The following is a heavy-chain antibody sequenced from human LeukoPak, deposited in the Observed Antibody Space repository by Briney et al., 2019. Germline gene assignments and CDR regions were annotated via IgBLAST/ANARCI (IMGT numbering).Heavy chain of an antibody. CDR3: AKDSVAVTAIRVGYYFDY. CDR2: ISGSGGST. Sequence: GGSLRLSCAASGFTFSSYAMSWVRQAPGKGLEWVSAISGSGGSTYYADSVKGRFTISRDNSKNTLYLQMNSLRAEDTAVYYCAKDSVAVTAIRVGYYFDYWGQGTLVTVSS. D-gene: IGHD2-21*02. J-gene: IGHJ4*02. V-gene: IGHV3-23*01. CDR1: GFTFSSYA.